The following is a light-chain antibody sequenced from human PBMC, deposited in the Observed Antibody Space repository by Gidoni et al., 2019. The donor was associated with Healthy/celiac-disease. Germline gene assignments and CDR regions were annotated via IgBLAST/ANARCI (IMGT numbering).Light chain of an antibody. Sequence: QSVLTQPPSASGTPGQRVTISCSGSSSNIGSNYVYWYQQLPGTAPKLLIYRNNQRPSGVPARFSGSKSGTSASLAISGLRSEDEADYYCAAWDDSLSGPAVGGGTKLTVL. J-gene: IGLJ2*01. CDR2: RNN. V-gene: IGLV1-47*01. CDR1: SSNIGSNY. CDR3: AAWDDSLSGPA.